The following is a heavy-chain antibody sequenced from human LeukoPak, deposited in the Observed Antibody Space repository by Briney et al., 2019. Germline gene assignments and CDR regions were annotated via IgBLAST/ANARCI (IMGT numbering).Heavy chain of an antibody. CDR1: GGSFSGYY. Sequence: SETLSLTCAVHGGSFSGYYWSWIRQPPGKGLEWIGEINHSGSTNYNPSLKSRVTISVDTSKNQFSLKLSSVTAADTAVYYCARGAAHWGQGTLVTVSS. J-gene: IGHJ4*02. V-gene: IGHV4-34*01. CDR2: INHSGST. CDR3: ARGAAH.